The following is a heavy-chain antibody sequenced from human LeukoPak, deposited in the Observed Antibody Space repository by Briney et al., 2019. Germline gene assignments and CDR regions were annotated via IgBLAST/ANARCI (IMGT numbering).Heavy chain of an antibody. CDR3: ARDAVSGPSYFDY. CDR1: GFTFSGYS. V-gene: IGHV3-30-3*01. D-gene: IGHD5/OR15-5a*01. CDR2: ISYDGSNK. J-gene: IGHJ4*02. Sequence: PGGSLRLSCAGSGFTFSGYSLNWVRQAPGKGLEWVAVISYDGSNKYYADSVKGRFTISRDNSKNTLYLQMNSLRAEDTAVYYCARDAVSGPSYFDYWGQGTLVTVSS.